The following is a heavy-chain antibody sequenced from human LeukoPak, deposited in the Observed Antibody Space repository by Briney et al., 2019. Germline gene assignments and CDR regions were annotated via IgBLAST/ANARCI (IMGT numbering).Heavy chain of an antibody. Sequence: TVKVSCKPSGGIFSSYAINWVRQSPGPGLEWLGRIIPIFGSANYAQKFQGRVTITADKSTRTAYMELSSLRSEDTALYYCAKGSRLREGGSYRFWGQGTLVTVSS. CDR1: GGIFSSYA. CDR2: IIPIFGSA. CDR3: AKGSRLREGGSYRF. J-gene: IGHJ4*02. D-gene: IGHD3-16*02. V-gene: IGHV1-69*06.